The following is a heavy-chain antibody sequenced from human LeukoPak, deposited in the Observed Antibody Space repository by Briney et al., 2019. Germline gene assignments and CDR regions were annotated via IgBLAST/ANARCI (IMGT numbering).Heavy chain of an antibody. CDR1: GGSISGSSYY. J-gene: IGHJ4*02. Sequence: PSETLSLTCTVSGGSISGSSYYWGWIRQPPGKGLEWIGCIYYSGSTYYNPSLKSRVTISVDTSKNQFSLKLSSVTAADTAVYYCASYDFWSGYPYWGQGTLVTVSS. V-gene: IGHV4-39*01. D-gene: IGHD3-3*01. CDR3: ASYDFWSGYPY. CDR2: IYYSGST.